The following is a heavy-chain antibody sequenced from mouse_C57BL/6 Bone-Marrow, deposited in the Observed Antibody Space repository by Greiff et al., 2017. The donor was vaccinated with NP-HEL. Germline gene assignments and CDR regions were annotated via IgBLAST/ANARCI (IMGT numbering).Heavy chain of an antibody. Sequence: QVQLQQSGAELARPGASVKLSCKASGYTFTSYGISWVKQRTGQGLEWIGEIYPRSGNTYYNEKFKGKATLTADKSSSTAYMQLRSLTSEESAVYFGARKRGSYYGSSYGCAYWGQGTLVTVSA. CDR3: ARKRGSYYGSSYGCAY. V-gene: IGHV1-81*01. CDR1: GYTFTSYG. J-gene: IGHJ3*01. CDR2: IYPRSGNT. D-gene: IGHD1-1*01.